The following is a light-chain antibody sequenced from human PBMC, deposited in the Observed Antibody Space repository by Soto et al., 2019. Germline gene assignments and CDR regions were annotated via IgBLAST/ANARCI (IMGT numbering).Light chain of an antibody. Sequence: EIVLTQSPGTLSLSPGERATLSCRASQSVSSSYLAWYQQKPGQAPRVLIYGASSRATGIPDSFSGSGSGTDFTLTISRLEPEDFAVYYCQQYGSSPPNTFGQGSKLEIK. CDR2: GAS. J-gene: IGKJ2*01. CDR1: QSVSSSY. CDR3: QQYGSSPPNT. V-gene: IGKV3-20*01.